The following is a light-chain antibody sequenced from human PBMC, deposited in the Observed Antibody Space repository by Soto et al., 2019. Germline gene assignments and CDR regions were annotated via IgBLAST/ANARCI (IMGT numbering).Light chain of an antibody. CDR3: QSYDSSLSGWV. CDR1: SSNIGAGYD. Sequence: QSVLTQSPSVSGAPGQRVTISCTGSSSNIGAGYDVHWYQQLPGTAPKFLIYGNSNRPSGVPDRFSGSKSGTSASLAITGLQAEDEADYYCQSYDSSLSGWVFGGGTKVTVL. J-gene: IGLJ3*02. CDR2: GNS. V-gene: IGLV1-40*01.